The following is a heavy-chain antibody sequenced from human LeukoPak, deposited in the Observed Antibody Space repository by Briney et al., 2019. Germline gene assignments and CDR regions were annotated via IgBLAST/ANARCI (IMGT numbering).Heavy chain of an antibody. CDR1: GFPFSSYS. CDR3: ARSYCSGGCYQFAY. D-gene: IGHD2-15*01. J-gene: IGHJ4*02. CDR2: ISGSSSTI. V-gene: IGHV3-48*02. Sequence: GGSLRLSCAAPGFPFSSYSMNWVRQAPGKGLEWISHISGSSSTIYYADSVKGRFTISRDDAKTSLYLQMNSLRDEDTAVYYCARSYCSGGCYQFAYWGQGTLVTVSS.